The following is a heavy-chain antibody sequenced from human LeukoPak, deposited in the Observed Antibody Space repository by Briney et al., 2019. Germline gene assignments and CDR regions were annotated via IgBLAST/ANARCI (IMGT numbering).Heavy chain of an antibody. CDR3: ARSPPVRVGATTRRWFDP. D-gene: IGHD1-26*01. CDR2: ISAYNGNT. Sequence: GASVKVSCKASGYTFTSYGISWVRQAPGQGLEWMGWISAYNGNTNYAQKLQGRVTMTTDTSTSTAYMELRSLRSDDTAVYYCARSPPVRVGATTRRWFDPWGQGTLVTVSS. V-gene: IGHV1-18*01. CDR1: GYTFTSYG. J-gene: IGHJ5*02.